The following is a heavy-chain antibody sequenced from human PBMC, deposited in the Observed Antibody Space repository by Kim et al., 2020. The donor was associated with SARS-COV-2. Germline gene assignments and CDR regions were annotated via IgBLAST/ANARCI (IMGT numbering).Heavy chain of an antibody. J-gene: IGHJ6*02. V-gene: IGHV4-61*01. Sequence: SETLSLTCTVSGGSVSSGSYYWSWIRQPPGKGLEWIGYIYYSGSTNYNPSLKSRVTISVDTSKNQFSLKLSSVTAADTAVYYCARVSVADRGRRLDYYYGMDVWGQGTTVTVSS. CDR3: ARVSVADRGRRLDYYYGMDV. CDR1: GGSVSSGSYY. D-gene: IGHD6-19*01. CDR2: IYYSGST.